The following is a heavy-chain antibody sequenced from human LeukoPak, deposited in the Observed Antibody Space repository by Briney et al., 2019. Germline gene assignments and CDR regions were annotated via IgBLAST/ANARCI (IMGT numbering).Heavy chain of an antibody. CDR1: GFTLSSYW. CDR3: VRGNPFGGY. D-gene: IGHD3-16*01. Sequence: PGGSLRLSCAASGFTLSSYWMIWVRQAPGKGLEWVANIKQDGSEIYYVDSVKGRFTISRDNAKNSLYLQMNSLRAEGTAVYYCVRGNPFGGYWGQGTLVTVSS. CDR2: IKQDGSEI. J-gene: IGHJ4*02. V-gene: IGHV3-7*03.